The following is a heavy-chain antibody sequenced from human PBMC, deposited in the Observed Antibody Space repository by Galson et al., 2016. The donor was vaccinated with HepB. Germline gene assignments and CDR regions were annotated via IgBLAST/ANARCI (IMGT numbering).Heavy chain of an antibody. Sequence: SETLSLTCAVSGGSISSSNWWSWVRQPPGKGLEWIGEIYHSGSTNYSPSLKSRVTISVDKSKNQFSLKLSSVTAADTAVYYCARGPGCGSCYERGWFDPWGQGTLVTVSS. CDR3: ARGPGCGSCYERGWFDP. V-gene: IGHV4-4*02. D-gene: IGHD2-15*01. J-gene: IGHJ5*02. CDR1: GGSISSSNW. CDR2: IYHSGST.